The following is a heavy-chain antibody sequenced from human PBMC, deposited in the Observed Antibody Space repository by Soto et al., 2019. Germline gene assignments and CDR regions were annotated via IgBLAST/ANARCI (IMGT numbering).Heavy chain of an antibody. J-gene: IGHJ5*02. CDR2: FYYSGST. CDR3: ARSVFP. CDR1: GGSISTGGYY. V-gene: IGHV4-31*03. Sequence: QVQLQESGPGLVKPSQTLSLTCTVSGGSISTGGYYWNWIRQHPGKGLEWIGYFYYSGSTYYNPSLQSRVTSSVNTSKNQFSLKLSSVTAADTAVYYCARSVFPWGQGTLVTVSS.